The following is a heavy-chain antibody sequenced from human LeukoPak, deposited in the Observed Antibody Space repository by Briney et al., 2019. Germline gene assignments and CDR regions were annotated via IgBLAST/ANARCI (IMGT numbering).Heavy chain of an antibody. Sequence: PSETLSLTCTVSGGSISSSSYYWGWIRQPPGKGLEWIGSIYYSGSTYYNPPLKSRVTISVDTSKNQFSLKLSSVTAADTAVYYCARGRYYYDSSGPMLVHWGQGTLVTVSS. D-gene: IGHD3-22*01. CDR2: IYYSGST. CDR3: ARGRYYYDSSGPMLVH. V-gene: IGHV4-39*07. CDR1: GGSISSSSYY. J-gene: IGHJ4*02.